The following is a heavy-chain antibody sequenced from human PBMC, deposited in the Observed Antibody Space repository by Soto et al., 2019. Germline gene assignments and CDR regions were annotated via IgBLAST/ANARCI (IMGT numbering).Heavy chain of an antibody. J-gene: IGHJ6*02. Sequence: QLGGSLRLSCAASGFTFSSYSMNWVRQAPGKGLEWVAHIKQDGGQTYYVDSGKGRFTSTRDNATTSLSLQMNSLRAEDTSVYFCARGGNGYENWPPYYYFGMDVWGQGTAATDAS. V-gene: IGHV3-7*01. D-gene: IGHD5-12*01. CDR2: IKQDGGQT. CDR3: ARGGNGYENWPPYYYFGMDV. CDR1: GFTFSSYS.